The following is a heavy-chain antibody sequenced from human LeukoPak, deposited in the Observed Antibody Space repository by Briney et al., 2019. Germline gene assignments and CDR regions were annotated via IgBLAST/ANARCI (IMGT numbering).Heavy chain of an antibody. CDR1: GGSISSYY. CDR2: FYTGGST. Sequence: SETLSLTCTVSGGSISSYYWNWIRQSAGRGLEWIGRFYTGGSTNYNPSLKSRVTISVDTSKNQFSLKLTSVTAADTAVYYCARDQHCSGGSCYRIWYFDLWGRGTLVTVSS. D-gene: IGHD2-15*01. CDR3: ARDQHCSGGSCYRIWYFDL. J-gene: IGHJ2*01. V-gene: IGHV4-4*07.